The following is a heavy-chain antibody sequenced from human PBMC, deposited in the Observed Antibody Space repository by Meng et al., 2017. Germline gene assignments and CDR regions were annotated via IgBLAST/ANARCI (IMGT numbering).Heavy chain of an antibody. D-gene: IGHD5-12*01. CDR3: AREIGGAGYH. V-gene: IGHV1-2*06. CDR2: INPRSGDT. Sequence: ASVKVSCKASGYTFIGYYMHWVRQAPGQGLEWMGRINPRSGDTNSAQKFQGRVTTTRDTSISTAYMELSSLRSDDTAVYYCAREIGGAGYHWGQGALVTVSS. CDR1: GYTFIGYY. J-gene: IGHJ4*02.